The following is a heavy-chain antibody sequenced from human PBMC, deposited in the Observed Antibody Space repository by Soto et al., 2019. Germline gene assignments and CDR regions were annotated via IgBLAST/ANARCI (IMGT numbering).Heavy chain of an antibody. CDR3: AKDYGPKAPYPYSNTHTDF. CDR1: GFSFSSYG. CDR2: ISHDGAFK. J-gene: IGHJ4*02. D-gene: IGHD6-13*01. Sequence: ESVGGVVQPGRSLRLSCAASGFSFSSYGMHWIRQAPGKGLEWVAVISHDGAFKDYADSVKGRFTISRDNSENTLFLEMNSLGPSDTAVYYCAKDYGPKAPYPYSNTHTDFWGQGTRVTVSS. V-gene: IGHV3-30*18.